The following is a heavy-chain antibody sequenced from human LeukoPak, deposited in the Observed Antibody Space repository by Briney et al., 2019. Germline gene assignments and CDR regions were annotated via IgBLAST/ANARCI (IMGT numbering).Heavy chain of an antibody. CDR2: IYYSGST. Sequence: PSETLSLTCTVSGGSISSSTYYWGWIRQPPGKGLEWIGTIYYSGSTYNNPSLKNRITISVDTSKNQFSLKLSSVTATDTAVYYCARLGHSVTYYVDHYYFEYWGQGTLVTVSS. CDR1: GGSISSSTYY. D-gene: IGHD1-26*01. V-gene: IGHV4-39*01. CDR3: ARLGHSVTYYVDHYYFEY. J-gene: IGHJ4*02.